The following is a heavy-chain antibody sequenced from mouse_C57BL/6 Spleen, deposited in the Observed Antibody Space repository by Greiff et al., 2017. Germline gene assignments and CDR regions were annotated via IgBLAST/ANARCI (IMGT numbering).Heavy chain of an antibody. V-gene: IGHV2-2*01. CDR2: IWSGGST. CDR3: ASPHYYGSSLDY. CDR1: GFSLTSYG. D-gene: IGHD1-1*01. J-gene: IGHJ2*01. Sequence: VQLQQSGPGLVQPSQSLSITCTVSGFSLTSYGVHWVRQSPGQGLEWLGVIWSGGSTDYNAAFISSLSISKDNSKSQVFFKMNSLQAYDTAIYYCASPHYYGSSLDYWGQGTTLTVSS.